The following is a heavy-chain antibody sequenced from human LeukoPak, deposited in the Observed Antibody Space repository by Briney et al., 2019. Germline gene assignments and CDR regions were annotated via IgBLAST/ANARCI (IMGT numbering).Heavy chain of an antibody. J-gene: IGHJ4*02. CDR2: ISYDGSNK. D-gene: IGHD3-10*01. CDR3: ARDGGYYYGSGSWRGDFDY. CDR1: GFTFSSYA. V-gene: IGHV3-30-3*01. Sequence: GRSLRLSCAASGFTFSSYAMHWVRQAPGKGLEWVAVISYDGSNKYYADSVKGRFTISRDNSKNTLYLQMNSLRAEDTAVYYCARDGGYYYGSGSWRGDFDYWGQGTLVTVSS.